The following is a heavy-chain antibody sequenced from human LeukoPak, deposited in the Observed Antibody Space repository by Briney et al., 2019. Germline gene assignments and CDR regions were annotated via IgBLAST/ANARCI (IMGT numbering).Heavy chain of an antibody. J-gene: IGHJ5*02. V-gene: IGHV1-18*01. CDR3: ARSGGPSHRDTAMPYEGFDP. D-gene: IGHD5-18*01. CDR1: GYTFTSYG. CDR2: ISAYNGNT. Sequence: GASVKVSCKASGYTFTSYGISWVRQAPGQGLEWMGWISAYNGNTNYAQRLQGRVTMTTDTSTSTAYMELSSLRSEDTAVYYCARSGGPSHRDTAMPYEGFDPWGQGTLVTVSS.